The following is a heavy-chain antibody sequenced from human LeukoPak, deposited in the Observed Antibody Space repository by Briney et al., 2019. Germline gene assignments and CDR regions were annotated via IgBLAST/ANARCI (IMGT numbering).Heavy chain of an antibody. Sequence: SETLSLTCTVSGGSISSSNYYWGWIRQPPGKGLEWIGIIYYSGSTYYTPPLKSRVTISIDTSKNQFSLKLNSVTAADTAVYYCARVNFVGATTLEWFDPWGQGTLVTVSS. CDR1: GGSISSSNYY. CDR2: IYYSGST. CDR3: ARVNFVGATTLEWFDP. V-gene: IGHV4-39*07. D-gene: IGHD1-26*01. J-gene: IGHJ5*02.